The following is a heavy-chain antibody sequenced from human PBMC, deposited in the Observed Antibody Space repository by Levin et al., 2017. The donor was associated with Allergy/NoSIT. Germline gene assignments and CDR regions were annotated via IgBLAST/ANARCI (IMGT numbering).Heavy chain of an antibody. J-gene: IGHJ4*02. CDR3: ASLSFTMVRGVTIFDY. CDR1: GGSISSSSYY. V-gene: IGHV4-39*01. Sequence: PSETLSLTCTVSGGSISSSSYYWGWIRQPPGKGLEWIGSIYYSGSTYYNPSLKSRVTISVDTSKNQFSLKLSSVTAADTAVYYCASLSFTMVRGVTIFDYWGQGTLVTVSS. D-gene: IGHD3-10*01. CDR2: IYYSGST.